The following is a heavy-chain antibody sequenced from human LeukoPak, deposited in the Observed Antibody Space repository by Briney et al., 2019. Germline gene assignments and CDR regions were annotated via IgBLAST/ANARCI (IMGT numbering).Heavy chain of an antibody. CDR1: GFTFSSYA. J-gene: IGHJ1*01. V-gene: IGHV3-64D*09. CDR3: VKKQWFQRVTLFQH. Sequence: PGGSLRLSCSASGFTFSSYAMHWVRQAPGKGLEYVSAISSNGGSTYYADSVKGRFTISRDNSKNTLYLQMSSLRAEDTAVYYCVKKQWFQRVTLFQHWGQGTLVTVSS. CDR2: ISSNGGST. D-gene: IGHD3-22*01.